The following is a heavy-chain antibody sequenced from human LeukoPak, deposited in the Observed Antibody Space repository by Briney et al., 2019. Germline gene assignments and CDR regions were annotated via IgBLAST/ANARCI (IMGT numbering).Heavy chain of an antibody. Sequence: GGSLRLSCAASGVTFSSYGMHWVRQAPGKGLEGGAVISYDGSNKYYADSVKGRFTISRDNSTNTLYLQMNSLRDEDTAVYYCAKEVGASVFDYWGQGTLVTVSS. D-gene: IGHD1-26*01. CDR2: ISYDGSNK. J-gene: IGHJ4*02. CDR1: GVTFSSYG. V-gene: IGHV3-30*18. CDR3: AKEVGASVFDY.